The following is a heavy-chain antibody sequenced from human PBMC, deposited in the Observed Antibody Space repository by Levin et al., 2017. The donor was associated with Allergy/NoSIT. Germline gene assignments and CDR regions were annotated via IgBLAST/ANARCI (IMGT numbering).Heavy chain of an antibody. J-gene: IGHJ4*02. CDR2: INPNSGGT. CDR3: ARSDDILTGYFDY. Sequence: GASVKVSCKASGYTFTGYYMHWVRQAPGQGLEWMGWINPNSGGTDYAQKFQGRVTMTRDTSISTAYMELSRLRSDDTAVYYCARSDDILTGYFDYSGQGTPVTVSS. V-gene: IGHV1-2*02. D-gene: IGHD3-9*01. CDR1: GYTFTGYY.